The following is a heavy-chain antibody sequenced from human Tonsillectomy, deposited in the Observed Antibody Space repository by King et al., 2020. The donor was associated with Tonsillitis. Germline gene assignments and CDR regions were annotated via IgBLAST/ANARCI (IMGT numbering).Heavy chain of an antibody. V-gene: IGHV1-24*01. CDR3: ANLLVGLRGVRFLDLGVYLDV. J-gene: IGHJ6*02. D-gene: IGHD3-3*01. CDR1: GYTLTEFS. Sequence: QLVQSGAEVKKPGASVKVSCKVSGYTLTEFSMHWVRQGPGKGLEWMGGFDPEDGETIYAQKFQVRVTMTEDTSTDTAYMELRSLSSEDTAVYYCANLLVGLRGVRFLDLGVYLDVWGQGTTVTVSS. CDR2: FDPEDGET.